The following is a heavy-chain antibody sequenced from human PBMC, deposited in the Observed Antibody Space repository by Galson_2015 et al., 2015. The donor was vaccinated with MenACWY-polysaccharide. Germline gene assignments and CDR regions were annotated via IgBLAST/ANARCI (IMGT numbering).Heavy chain of an antibody. CDR3: ARGGDSSGYYHYYYYYGLDV. Sequence: GSTNYNPSLKSRVTISVDTSKNQFSLKLSSVTAADTAVYYCARGGDSSGYYHYYYYYGLDVWGHGTTVTVSS. CDR2: GST. J-gene: IGHJ6*02. V-gene: IGHV4-34*01. D-gene: IGHD3-22*01.